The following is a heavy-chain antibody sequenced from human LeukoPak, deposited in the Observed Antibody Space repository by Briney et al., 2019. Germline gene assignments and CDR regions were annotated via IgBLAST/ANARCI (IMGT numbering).Heavy chain of an antibody. Sequence: SETLSLTCTVSGGSISSYYWSWIRQPAGKGVEWIGRIYTSGSTNYNPSLKSRVTMSVDTSKNQFSLKLSSVTAADTAVYYCASEGYCSGGSCPDYWGQGTLVTVSS. D-gene: IGHD2-15*01. J-gene: IGHJ4*02. V-gene: IGHV4-4*07. CDR3: ASEGYCSGGSCPDY. CDR2: IYTSGST. CDR1: GGSISSYY.